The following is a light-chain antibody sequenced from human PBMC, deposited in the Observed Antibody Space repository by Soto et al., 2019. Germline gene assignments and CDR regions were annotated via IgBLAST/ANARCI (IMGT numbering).Light chain of an antibody. CDR3: SSYASSSSYV. J-gene: IGLJ1*01. V-gene: IGLV2-14*01. CDR1: SSDVGGYNH. Sequence: QSALTQPASVSGSPGQSITIPCTGTSSDVGGYNHVSWYQIHPGKAPKLIIYEVTSRPSGVSYRFSGSKSGNSASLTISGLQAEDEADYYCSSYASSSSYVFGGGTKGTVL. CDR2: EVT.